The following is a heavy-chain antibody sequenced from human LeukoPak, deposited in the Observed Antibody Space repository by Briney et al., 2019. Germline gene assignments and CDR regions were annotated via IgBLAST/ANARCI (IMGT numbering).Heavy chain of an antibody. CDR2: ISSSSRDI. D-gene: IGHD1-26*01. CDR3: VREAAATLFDY. V-gene: IGHV3-21*01. J-gene: IGHJ4*02. Sequence: PGGSLRLSCAASGFTVSSNYMSWVRQAPGRGLEWVAAISSSSRDIFYADSVKGRFSISRDNTHNSLSLRMNSLGAEDTAVYYCVREAAATLFDYWGQATLVTVSS. CDR1: GFTVSSNY.